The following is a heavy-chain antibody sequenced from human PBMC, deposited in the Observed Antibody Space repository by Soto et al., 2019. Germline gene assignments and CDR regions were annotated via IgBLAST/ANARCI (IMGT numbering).Heavy chain of an antibody. CDR3: ARGWWEREGYLMDV. CDR1: GGSISSGGYS. Sequence: PSETLSLTCAVSGGSISSGGYSWSWIRQPPGKGLEWIGYMYHSGSTYYNPSLKSRVTISIDRSKNQFSLKLSSVTAADTAVYYCARGWWEREGYLMDVWGQGTTVTVSS. D-gene: IGHD1-26*01. J-gene: IGHJ6*02. CDR2: MYHSGST. V-gene: IGHV4-30-2*01.